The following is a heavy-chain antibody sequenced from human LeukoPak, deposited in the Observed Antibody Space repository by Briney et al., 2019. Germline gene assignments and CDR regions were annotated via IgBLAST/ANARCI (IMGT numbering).Heavy chain of an antibody. D-gene: IGHD6-19*01. V-gene: IGHV4-59*01. CDR1: GGSISSYY. J-gene: IGHJ4*02. CDR3: ASLFGGQWLGRGDYFDY. Sequence: SETLSLTCTVYGGSISSYYWSWIRQPPGKGLEWIGYIYYSGSTNYNPSLKSRVTISVDTSKNQFSLKLSSVTAADTAVYYCASLFGGQWLGRGDYFDYWGQGTLVTVSS. CDR2: IYYSGST.